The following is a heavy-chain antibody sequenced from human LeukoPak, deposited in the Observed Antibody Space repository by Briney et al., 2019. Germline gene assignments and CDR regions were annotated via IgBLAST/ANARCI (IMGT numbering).Heavy chain of an antibody. J-gene: IGHJ4*02. CDR2: IYPGDSDT. CDR1: GYSFTNYC. D-gene: IGHD3-22*01. V-gene: IGHV5-51*01. CDR3: ARQDDSSGYYHSDY. Sequence: GESLKISGKGSGYSFTNYCSGWVREMPGKGLEWMGIIYPGDSDTRYSPSFQGQVTISADKSISTAYLQWSSLKASDTAMYYCARQDDSSGYYHSDYWGQGTLVTVSS.